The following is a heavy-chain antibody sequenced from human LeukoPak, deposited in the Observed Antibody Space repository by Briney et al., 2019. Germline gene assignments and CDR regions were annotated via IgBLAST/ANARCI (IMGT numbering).Heavy chain of an antibody. J-gene: IGHJ4*02. CDR1: GYSFTSYW. CDR3: ATEDDGIAAAVDY. V-gene: IGHV5-51*01. CDR2: IYPGDSDT. D-gene: IGHD6-13*01. Sequence: GGSLKIFCKGSGYSFTSYWIGWGRPMPGKGLEWVGIIYPGDSDTRYSPSFQGQVTISADKSISTAYLQWSSLKASDTAMYYCATEDDGIAAAVDYWGQGTLVTVSS.